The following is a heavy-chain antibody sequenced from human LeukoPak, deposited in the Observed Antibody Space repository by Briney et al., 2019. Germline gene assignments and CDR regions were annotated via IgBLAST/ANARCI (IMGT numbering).Heavy chain of an antibody. D-gene: IGHD6-13*01. CDR2: ISGSGGST. CDR3: AKDRHLLFPTAYSTPFDY. J-gene: IGHJ4*02. Sequence: PGGSLRLSCAASGFTFSSYSMNWVRQAPGKGLEWVSAISGSGGSTYYADSVKGRFTNSRDNSKNTLYLQMNSLRAEDTAVYYCAKDRHLLFPTAYSTPFDYWGQGTLVTVSS. V-gene: IGHV3-23*01. CDR1: GFTFSSYS.